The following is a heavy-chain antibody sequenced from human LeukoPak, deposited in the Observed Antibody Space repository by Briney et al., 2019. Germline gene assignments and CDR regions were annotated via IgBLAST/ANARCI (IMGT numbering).Heavy chain of an antibody. J-gene: IGHJ5*02. CDR2: TDHSGNT. CDR3: ARYPFCGGDCSDWFDP. Sequence: SETLSLTRAVNRGPFIGYYWSWIRQPPGKGLEWLGETDHSGNTNYNPSLKSRLTISIDPSKNQVSLKLSSVTAADTAVYYCARYPFCGGDCSDWFDPWGQGTLVTVSS. D-gene: IGHD2-21*02. CDR1: RGPFIGYY. V-gene: IGHV4-34*01.